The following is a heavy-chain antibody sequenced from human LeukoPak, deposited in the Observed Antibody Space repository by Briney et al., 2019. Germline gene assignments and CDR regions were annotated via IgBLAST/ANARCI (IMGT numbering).Heavy chain of an antibody. CDR1: GGSFSGYY. CDR2: IYHSGST. D-gene: IGHD3/OR15-3a*01. J-gene: IGHJ3*02. V-gene: IGHV4-30-2*01. Sequence: SETLSLTCAVYGGSFSGYYWSWIRQPPGKGLEWIGYIYHSGSTYYNPSLKSRVTISVDRSKNQFSLKLSSVTAADTAVYYCAIGKGTGDAFDIWGQGTMVTVSS. CDR3: AIGKGTGDAFDI.